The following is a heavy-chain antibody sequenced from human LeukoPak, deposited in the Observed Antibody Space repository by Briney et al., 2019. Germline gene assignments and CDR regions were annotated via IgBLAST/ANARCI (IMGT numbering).Heavy chain of an antibody. D-gene: IGHD3-3*01. CDR2: INQDGSAK. J-gene: IGHJ4*02. CDR3: TRGDPDF. V-gene: IGHV3-7*01. CDR1: GFTFSNYW. Sequence: PGGSLRLSCAASGFTFSNYWMQWVRQGPGKGLEWVANINQDGSAKYYVDSVKGRFTISKDSTKNSLYLQMNSLRVDDTAVYYCTRGDPDFWGQGTLVTVSS.